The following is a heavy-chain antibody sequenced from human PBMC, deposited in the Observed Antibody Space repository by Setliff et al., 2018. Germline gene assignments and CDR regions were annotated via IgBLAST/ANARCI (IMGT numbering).Heavy chain of an antibody. CDR3: AREALSYNSYLSTDY. Sequence: PGGSLRLSCAASGFTFNSYSMNWARQAPGKGLEWVSFISSNSHYKYYADSLEGRFTISRDNTKNSLYLQINSQRAEDTAVYYCAREALSYNSYLSTDYWGQGTLVTVSS. J-gene: IGHJ4*02. V-gene: IGHV3-21*01. CDR1: GFTFNSYS. D-gene: IGHD3-10*01. CDR2: ISSNSHYK.